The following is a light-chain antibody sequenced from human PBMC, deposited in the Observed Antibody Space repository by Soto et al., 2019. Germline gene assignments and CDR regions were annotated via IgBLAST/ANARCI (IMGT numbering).Light chain of an antibody. CDR2: EVS. V-gene: IGLV2-8*01. CDR3: RSYAGNNNLL. J-gene: IGLJ2*01. Sequence: QSALTQPPSASGSPGQSVTISCTGTSSDVGCYNYVSWYQHHPGKAPKLIIYEVSKRPSGVPDRFSGSKSGNTASLTVSGLQADDEADYYCRSYAGNNNLLFGGGTKLTVL. CDR1: SSDVGCYNY.